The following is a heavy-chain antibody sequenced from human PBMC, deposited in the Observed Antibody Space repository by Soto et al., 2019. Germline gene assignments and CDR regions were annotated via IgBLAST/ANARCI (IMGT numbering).Heavy chain of an antibody. CDR3: ARDIRKARAFDY. V-gene: IGHV3-33*01. J-gene: IGHJ4*02. Sequence: GGSLRLSCAASGFTFSSYGMHWVRQAPGKGLEWVAVIWYDGSNKYYADSVKGRFTISRDNSKNTLYLQMNSLRAEDTAVYYCARDIRKARAFDYWGQGTLVTVSS. CDR2: IWYDGSNK. CDR1: GFTFSSYG. D-gene: IGHD6-6*01.